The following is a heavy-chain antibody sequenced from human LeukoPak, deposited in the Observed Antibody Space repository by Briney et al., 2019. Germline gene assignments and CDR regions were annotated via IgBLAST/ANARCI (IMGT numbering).Heavy chain of an antibody. J-gene: IGHJ4*02. Sequence: SQTLSLTCTVSGGSISTGSYYWSWIRQPAGKGLEWIGRIYTSGSTNYNPSLKSRVTISVDTSKNQFSLKLSSVTAADTAVYYCAKDSSTWGNLARHFDSWGQGTLVTVSS. CDR1: GGSISTGSYY. CDR2: IYTSGST. CDR3: AKDSSTWGNLARHFDS. D-gene: IGHD6-13*01. V-gene: IGHV4-61*02.